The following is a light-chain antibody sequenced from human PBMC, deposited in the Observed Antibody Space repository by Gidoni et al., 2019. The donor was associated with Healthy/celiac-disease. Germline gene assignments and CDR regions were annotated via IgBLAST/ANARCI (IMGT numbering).Light chain of an antibody. CDR1: QSVLHSSNNKNY. V-gene: IGKV4-1*01. Sequence: DIVMTQSPDSLAVSLGERATINCKSSQSVLHSSNNKNYLAWFQQKPGQPPKLLIYWASTRESGVPDRFSGSGFGTDFTLTISSLQAEDVAVYYCQQYYSTPYTFXQXTKLXIK. CDR3: QQYYSTPYT. J-gene: IGKJ2*01. CDR2: WAS.